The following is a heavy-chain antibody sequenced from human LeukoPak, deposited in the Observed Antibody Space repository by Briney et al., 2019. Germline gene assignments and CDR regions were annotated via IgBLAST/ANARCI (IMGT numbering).Heavy chain of an antibody. CDR3: PRGTSTYYDFWSGYYKPTYYYYMDV. D-gene: IGHD3-3*01. CDR2: INHSGST. V-gene: IGHV4-34*01. J-gene: IGHJ6*03. Sequence: PSETLSLTCAVYGGSFSGYYWSWIRQPPGKGLEWIGEINHSGSTNYNPSLKSRVTISVDTSKNQFSLKLSSVTAADTAVYYCPRGTSTYYDFWSGYYKPTYYYYMDVWGKGTTVTVSS. CDR1: GGSFSGYY.